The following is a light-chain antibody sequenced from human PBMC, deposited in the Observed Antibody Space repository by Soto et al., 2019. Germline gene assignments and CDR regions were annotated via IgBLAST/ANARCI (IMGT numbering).Light chain of an antibody. CDR1: QSISRF. CDR3: QQSTNVPS. V-gene: IGKV1-39*01. Sequence: DIPMTQSPSSLSASVGDRVTIPCRASQSISRFVNWYQQKPGKAPKLLIYDGIILQTGVPSRFSGSGSGTDFTLTINSLQPEDFATYYCQQSTNVPSFGGGTKVEIK. CDR2: DGI. J-gene: IGKJ4*01.